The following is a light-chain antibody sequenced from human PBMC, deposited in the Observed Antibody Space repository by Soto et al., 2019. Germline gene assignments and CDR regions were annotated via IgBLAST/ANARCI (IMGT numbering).Light chain of an antibody. CDR1: QSVSRNY. CDR3: QQYGSSPFT. V-gene: IGKV3-20*01. CDR2: AAS. J-gene: IGKJ3*01. Sequence: EIVLTQSPGTLSLSPGERATLSCRASQSVSRNYLTWYQQKPGQAPRLLIYAASSRATGIPDRFSGSGSGTDFTLTISRLEPEDFAVYYCQQYGSSPFTFGPGTKVDIK.